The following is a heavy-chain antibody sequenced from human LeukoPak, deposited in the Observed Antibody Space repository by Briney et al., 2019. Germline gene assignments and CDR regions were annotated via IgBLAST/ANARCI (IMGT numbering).Heavy chain of an antibody. D-gene: IGHD6-13*01. V-gene: IGHV4-59*08. Sequence: SETLSLTCTVSGASISSYYWSWIRKPPGKGMEWIGYIYYSGSTNYNPSLKSRATISVDRPNNRFSLKLSSVTAADTAVYYCARHTSSSWGDWGQGTLVTVSS. CDR1: GASISSYY. CDR3: ARHTSSSWGD. CDR2: IYYSGST. J-gene: IGHJ4*02.